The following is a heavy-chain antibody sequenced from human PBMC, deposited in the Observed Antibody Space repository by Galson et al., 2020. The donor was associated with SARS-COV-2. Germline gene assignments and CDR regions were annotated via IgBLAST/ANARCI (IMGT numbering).Heavy chain of an antibody. J-gene: IGHJ4*02. V-gene: IGHV3-23*05. CDR2: VQINGGIT. D-gene: IGHD2-21*01. Sequence: GESLKISCAASGFTFSTYALSWVRQAPGKGQEWVSSVQINGGITHYADSVKGRFTISRDNSKNTLYLQMNSLRVEDTGVYYCAKGLVQNADFWGQGTLVTVSS. CDR3: AKGLVQNADF. CDR1: GFTFSTYA.